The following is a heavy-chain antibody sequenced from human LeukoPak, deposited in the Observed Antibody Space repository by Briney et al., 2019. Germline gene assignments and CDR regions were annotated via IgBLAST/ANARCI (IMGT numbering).Heavy chain of an antibody. D-gene: IGHD4-11*01. J-gene: IGHJ4*02. CDR1: GGSFSGYY. V-gene: IGHV4-34*01. Sequence: PSETLSLTCAVYGGSFSGYYWSRIRQPPGKGLEWIGEINHSGSTNYNPSLKSRVTISVDTSKNQFSLKLSSVTAADTAVYYCARFDSNYPTYYFDYWGQGTLVTVSS. CDR3: ARFDSNYPTYYFDY. CDR2: INHSGST.